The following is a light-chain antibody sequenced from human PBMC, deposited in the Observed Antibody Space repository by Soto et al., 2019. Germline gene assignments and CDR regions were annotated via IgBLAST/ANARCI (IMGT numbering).Light chain of an antibody. CDR3: QQYGSSVT. J-gene: IGKJ1*01. CDR2: GAS. Sequence: EIVLTQSPGSLSLSPGERATLSCRASQSVDSSFFAWYQQKPGQAPRLLIYGASNRATGIPDRISGSGSGTDFTLTISRLAPEDFAVYYCQQYGSSVTFGQGTKVEIK. V-gene: IGKV3-20*01. CDR1: QSVDSSF.